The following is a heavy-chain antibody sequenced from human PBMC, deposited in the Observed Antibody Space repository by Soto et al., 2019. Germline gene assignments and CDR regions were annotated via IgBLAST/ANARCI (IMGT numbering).Heavy chain of an antibody. CDR2: IYHSGST. D-gene: IGHD5-12*01. Sequence: QLQLQESGSGLVKPSQTLSLTCAVSGGSISSGGYSWSWIRQPPGKGLEWIGYIYHSGSTYYNPSLKSRVTISVDRSKNQFSLKLSSVTAADTXVYXXXXXXXLPRYYWGQGTLVTVSS. V-gene: IGHV4-30-2*01. CDR1: GGSISSGGYS. CDR3: XXXXXLPRYY. J-gene: IGHJ4*02.